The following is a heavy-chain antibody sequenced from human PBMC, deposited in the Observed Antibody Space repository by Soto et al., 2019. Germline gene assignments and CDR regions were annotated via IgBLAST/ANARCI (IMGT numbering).Heavy chain of an antibody. J-gene: IGHJ6*02. CDR2: IGTTGDR. D-gene: IGHD3-16*01. Sequence: EVQLVESGGGLVQPGGSLRLSCAASGFTFSNNDMHWVRQVPGKGLEWVAAIGTTGDRYYAGAVKGRFTISRDNAKNSLYLQMNSLRAEDTAVYYCARDSRFPVGTAATVTFYYNAMDIWGQGTTVTGSS. CDR3: ARDSRFPVGTAATVTFYYNAMDI. CDR1: GFTFSNND. V-gene: IGHV3-13*01.